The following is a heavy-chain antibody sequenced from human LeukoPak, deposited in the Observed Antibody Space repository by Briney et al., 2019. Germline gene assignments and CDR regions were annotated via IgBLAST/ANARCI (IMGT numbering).Heavy chain of an antibody. J-gene: IGHJ6*02. V-gene: IGHV1-8*01. D-gene: IGHD3-10*01. CDR3: ARGRILWFGDYYYGMDV. CDR1: GYTFTSYD. Sequence: ASVKVSCKASGYTFTSYDINWVRQATGQGLEWMGWTNPNSGNTGYAQKFQGRVTMTRNTSISTAYMELSSLRSEDTAVYYCARGRILWFGDYYYGMDVWGQGTTVTVSS. CDR2: TNPNSGNT.